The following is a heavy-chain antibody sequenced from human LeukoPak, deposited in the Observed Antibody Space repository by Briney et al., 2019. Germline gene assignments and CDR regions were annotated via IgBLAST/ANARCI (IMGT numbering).Heavy chain of an antibody. Sequence: ASVKVSCKASGGTFSSYAISWVRQAPGQGLEWMGRIIPIFGIANYAQKFQGRVTITADKSTSTAYMELSSLRSEDTAVYYCARDEDYTLYHYYYGMDVWGQGTTVTVSS. CDR1: GGTFSSYA. CDR3: ARDEDYTLYHYYYGMDV. J-gene: IGHJ6*02. CDR2: IIPIFGIA. D-gene: IGHD4-11*01. V-gene: IGHV1-69*04.